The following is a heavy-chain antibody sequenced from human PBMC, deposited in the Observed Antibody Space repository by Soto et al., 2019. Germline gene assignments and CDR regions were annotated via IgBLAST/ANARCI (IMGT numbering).Heavy chain of an antibody. CDR2: INAGNGNT. V-gene: IGHV1-3*01. CDR3: GRDQSGIGYYVDWFDP. D-gene: IGHD3-10*02. Sequence: QVQFMQSGAEVKKPGASVKVSCKASGYTFNSRAIHWVRQAPGQRPEWLGWINAGNGNTYYSEKFEGRVTFTRDTAATTVNMELTSLTSEDTAIYYCGRDQSGIGYYVDWFDPWGQGTLVTVSS. J-gene: IGHJ5*02. CDR1: GYTFNSRA.